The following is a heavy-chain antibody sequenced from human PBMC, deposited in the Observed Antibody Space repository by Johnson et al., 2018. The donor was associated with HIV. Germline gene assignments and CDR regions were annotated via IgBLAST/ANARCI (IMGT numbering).Heavy chain of an antibody. CDR3: AAAGIDAFDI. J-gene: IGHJ3*02. CDR1: GFTFSNAW. CDR2: ISWNSGSI. V-gene: IGHV3-9*01. Sequence: VQLVESGGGLVKPGGSLRLSCAASGFTFSNAWMSWVRQAPGKGLEWVSGISWNSGSIGYADSVKGRFTISRDNSKNSLYLQMNSLRTEDTALYYCAAAGIDAFDIWGQGTMVTVSS. D-gene: IGHD6-13*01.